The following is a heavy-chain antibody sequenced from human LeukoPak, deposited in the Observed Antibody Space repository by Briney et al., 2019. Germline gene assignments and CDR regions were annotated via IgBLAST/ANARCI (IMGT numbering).Heavy chain of an antibody. CDR1: GGSISGSTFY. V-gene: IGHV4-39*07. CDR2: IYYTGTT. J-gene: IGHJ6*03. Sequence: SETLSLTCTVSGGSISGSTFYWGWIRQPPGMGLEWIGSIYYTGTTYYNPSLKSRVTISVDTSKNQFSLKLSSVTAADTAVYYCARGRQDVTMIVVVMTAVSYYLDVWGKGTTVTVS. D-gene: IGHD3-22*01. CDR3: ARGRQDVTMIVVVMTAVSYYLDV.